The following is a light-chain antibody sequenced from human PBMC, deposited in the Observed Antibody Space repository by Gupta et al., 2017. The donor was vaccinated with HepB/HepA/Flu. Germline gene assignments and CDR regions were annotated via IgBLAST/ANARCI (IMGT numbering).Light chain of an antibody. CDR2: AAS. CDR3: QQSDSTLWT. Sequence: IQMTQSPSSLSASVGDSVTITSRASQSISSYLNWHQQKPGKAPKLLLYAASSLQSGVPSRFSGSGSGTDFTLTISRLQPEDFATYYCQQSDSTLWTFGQGTKVEI. J-gene: IGKJ1*01. V-gene: IGKV1-39*01. CDR1: QSISSY.